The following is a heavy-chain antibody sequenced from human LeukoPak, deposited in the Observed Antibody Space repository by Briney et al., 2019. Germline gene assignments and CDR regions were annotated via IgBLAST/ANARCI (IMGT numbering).Heavy chain of an antibody. J-gene: IGHJ3*02. D-gene: IGHD6-19*01. CDR1: GYTFTSYD. Sequence: SVKVSCKASGYTFTSYDINWVRQATGQGLEWMGWMDPNSGNTGCAQKFQGRVTITRNTSISTAYMELSSLRSEDTAVYYCARGASYSSGWADAFDIWGQGTMVTVSS. CDR2: MDPNSGNT. V-gene: IGHV1-8*03. CDR3: ARGASYSSGWADAFDI.